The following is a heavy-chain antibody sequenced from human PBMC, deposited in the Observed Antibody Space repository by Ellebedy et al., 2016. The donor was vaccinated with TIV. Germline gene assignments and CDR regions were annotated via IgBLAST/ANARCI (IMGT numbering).Heavy chain of an antibody. CDR1: GFTFSSYA. D-gene: IGHD1-14*01. J-gene: IGHJ5*02. Sequence: GESLKISCAASGFTFSSYAMSWVRQAPGKGLEWVSAISGSCGSTYYADSVKGRFNISRDNSKNTLYLQMNSLRDEETAVYYCARGGAGVTTSWFDPWGQGTLVTVSS. V-gene: IGHV3-23*01. CDR3: ARGGAGVTTSWFDP. CDR2: ISGSCGST.